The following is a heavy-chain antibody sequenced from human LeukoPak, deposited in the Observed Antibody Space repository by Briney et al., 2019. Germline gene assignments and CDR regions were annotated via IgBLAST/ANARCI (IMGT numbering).Heavy chain of an antibody. J-gene: IGHJ5*02. D-gene: IGHD2-21*02. CDR2: IWYDGSNK. CDR1: GYTFSSHG. V-gene: IGHV3-33*01. CDR3: ARSPNCGGDCS. Sequence: GGSLRLSCAASGYTFSSHGMQWVRQAPGKGLEWVAVIWYDGSNKYYADSVRGRFTISRDNAKNTLFLQMNSLRVEDTAVYYCARSPNCGGDCSWGQGTLVTVSS.